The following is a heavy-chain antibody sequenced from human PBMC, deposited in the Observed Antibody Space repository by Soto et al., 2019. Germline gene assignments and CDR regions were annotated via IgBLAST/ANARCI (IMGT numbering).Heavy chain of an antibody. CDR1: GYSFTSYW. Sequence: RKISCKGSGYSFTSYWIGWVRPMPGKGLEWVGIIYPGDSDTRYSPSFQGQVTISANKSISTAYLQWSSLEASDTAMYYCAGRMRTVTLSYHSGMDVWGQGTTVTVCS. CDR2: IYPGDSDT. D-gene: IGHD4-17*01. J-gene: IGHJ6*01. CDR3: AGRMRTVTLSYHSGMDV. V-gene: IGHV5-51*01.